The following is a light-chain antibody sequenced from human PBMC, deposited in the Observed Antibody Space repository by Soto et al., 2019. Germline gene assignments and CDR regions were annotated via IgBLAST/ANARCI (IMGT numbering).Light chain of an antibody. Sequence: EIVLTQSPATLSLSPGERATLSCRASQSVDSYLAWYQQKPGQAPRLLISNVSNRATGIPARFSGSGSGTDFTLSISSLEPEDFAVYYCQHRSEWPVRVAQGTRLESK. CDR3: QHRSEWPVR. CDR1: QSVDSY. J-gene: IGKJ5*01. V-gene: IGKV3-11*01. CDR2: NVS.